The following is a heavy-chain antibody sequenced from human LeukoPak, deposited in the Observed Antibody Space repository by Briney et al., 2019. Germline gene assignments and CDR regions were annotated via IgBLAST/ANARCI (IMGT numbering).Heavy chain of an antibody. CDR2: I. V-gene: IGHV3-23*01. CDR3: AKDPTRGYSYGGFDP. D-gene: IGHD5-18*01. CDR1: GFTFSSYA. J-gene: IGHJ5*02. Sequence: PGGSLRLSCAASGFTFSSYAMSWVRQAPGKGLEWVSAIKGRFTISRDNSKNTLYLQMNSLRAEDTAVYYCAKDPTRGYSYGGFDPWGQGTLVTVSS.